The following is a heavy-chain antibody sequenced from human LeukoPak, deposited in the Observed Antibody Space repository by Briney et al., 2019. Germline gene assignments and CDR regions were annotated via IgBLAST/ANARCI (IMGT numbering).Heavy chain of an antibody. CDR1: GYTFTSYY. Sequence: ASVKVSCKASGYTFTSYYMHWVRQAPGQGLEWMGRIIPIFGTANYAQKFQGRVTITTDESTSTAYMELSSLRSEDTAVYYCARGYRAVAGTPLIGLDYWRQGTLVTVSS. V-gene: IGHV1-69*05. CDR2: IIPIFGTA. J-gene: IGHJ4*02. CDR3: ARGYRAVAGTPLIGLDY. D-gene: IGHD6-19*01.